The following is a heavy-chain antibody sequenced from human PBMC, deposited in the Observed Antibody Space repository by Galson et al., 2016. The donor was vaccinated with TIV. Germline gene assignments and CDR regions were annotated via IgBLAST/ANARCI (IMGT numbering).Heavy chain of an antibody. CDR1: GFTVSNNY. CDR2: IYSDGST. CDR3: AKTIDVSGVLINYFYYGMDV. V-gene: IGHV3-53*01. Sequence: SLRLSCAVSGFTVSNNYINWVRQAPGKGLEWVSVIYSDGSTYYAGSVKGRFTTSRDNSNGHLSLQMSSLRADDTAVYYCAKTIDVSGVLINYFYYGMDVWGHGTTVTVSS. D-gene: IGHD3-3*01. J-gene: IGHJ6*02.